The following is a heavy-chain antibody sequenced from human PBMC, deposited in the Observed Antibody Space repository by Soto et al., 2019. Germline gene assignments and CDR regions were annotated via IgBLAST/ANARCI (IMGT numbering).Heavy chain of an antibody. J-gene: IGHJ6*02. V-gene: IGHV3-7*01. CDR2: IKQDGSKT. D-gene: IGHD4-17*01. CDR3: VREVTIHYYAMDF. CDR1: GFTFSNYW. Sequence: GGSLRLSCAASGFTFSNYWMTWVRQAPGKGLEWVANIKQDGSKTYYVDSVKGRFTISRDNAKNSLYLQVNSLRAEDTAVYYCVREVTIHYYAMDFWGQGTTVTVSS.